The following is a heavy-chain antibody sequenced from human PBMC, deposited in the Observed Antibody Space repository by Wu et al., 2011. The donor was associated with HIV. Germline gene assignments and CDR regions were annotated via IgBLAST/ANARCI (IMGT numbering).Heavy chain of an antibody. J-gene: IGHJ5*02. D-gene: IGHD6-13*01. V-gene: IGHV1-46*01. CDR1: GYPFINYF. CDR2: LNPSGGST. CDR3: ARVNSTSWYDLTYNWFDP. Sequence: QVQLVQSGAVMKKPGASVKVSCKTSGYPFINYFIHWVRQAPGEGLEWMGVLNPSGGSTTYPQKFQDRVSMTRDMSTTTVYMELNRLTPEDTAVYYCARVNSTSWYDLTYNWFDPWGQGTLVTVSS.